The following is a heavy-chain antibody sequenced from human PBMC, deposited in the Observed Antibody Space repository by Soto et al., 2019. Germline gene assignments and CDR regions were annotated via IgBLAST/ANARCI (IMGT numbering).Heavy chain of an antibody. J-gene: IGHJ4*02. CDR3: ARVHSSGYFDY. CDR1: GFTFSSYE. CDR2: ISSSCSTR. D-gene: IGHD1-26*01. Sequence: ARRLSCAASGFTFSSYEMNWVRQAPGKGLEWVSYISSSCSTRYYADSVKGRFTISRDNAKNSLYLQMNSLRAEDTAVYYCARVHSSGYFDYWGQGTLVTVSS. V-gene: IGHV3-48*03.